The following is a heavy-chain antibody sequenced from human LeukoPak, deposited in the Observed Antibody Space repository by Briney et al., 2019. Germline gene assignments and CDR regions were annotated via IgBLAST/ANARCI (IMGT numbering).Heavy chain of an antibody. CDR3: ARLDGIITPPDY. Sequence: ASVKVSCTASGYTFTSYGISWVRQAPGQGLEWMGWISAYNGNTNYAQKLQGRVTMTTDTSTSTAYMELRSLRFDDTAVYYCARLDGIITPPDYWGQGTLVTVSS. V-gene: IGHV1-18*01. J-gene: IGHJ4*02. D-gene: IGHD2-15*01. CDR2: ISAYNGNT. CDR1: GYTFTSYG.